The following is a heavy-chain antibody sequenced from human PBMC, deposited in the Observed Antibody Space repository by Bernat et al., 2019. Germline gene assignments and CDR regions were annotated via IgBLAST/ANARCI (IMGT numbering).Heavy chain of an antibody. CDR1: GFTFSSYA. Sequence: QVQLVESGGGVVQPGRSLRLSCAASGFTFSSYAMHWVRQAPGKGLEWVGQINPDGLRIGYAESVEGRLTISRDNAKKTLYLQMNSLRAEDTAVYYCARGGVKYGLDVWGQGTTVAVSS. J-gene: IGHJ6*02. CDR2: INPDGLRI. V-gene: IGHV3-30*04. D-gene: IGHD3-16*01. CDR3: ARGGVKYGLDV.